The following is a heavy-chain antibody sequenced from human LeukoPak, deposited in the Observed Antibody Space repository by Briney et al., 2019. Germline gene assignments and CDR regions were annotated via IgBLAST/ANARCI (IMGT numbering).Heavy chain of an antibody. CDR2: IYPSDSNT. CDR1: GYTFTSYW. D-gene: IGHD5-24*01. Sequence: GESLKISCKGSGYTFTSYWIGWVRQMPGKGLEWMGIIYPSDSNTRYSPSFQGQVTISADKSISTAYLQWSSLKASDTAIYYCARQNRDGYNLGDYWGQGTRVTYSA. CDR3: ARQNRDGYNLGDY. J-gene: IGHJ4*02. V-gene: IGHV5-51*01.